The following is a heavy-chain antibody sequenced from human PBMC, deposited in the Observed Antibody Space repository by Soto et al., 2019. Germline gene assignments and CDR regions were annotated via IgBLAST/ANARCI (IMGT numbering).Heavy chain of an antibody. J-gene: IGHJ4*02. V-gene: IGHV4-59*01. CDR3: ARDHPHSYGIYYFDY. Sequence: QVQLQESGPGLVKPSETLSLTCTVSGGSITNYYWSWIRQPPGKGLEWIGYIYSSGSTNYNPSLKCRVTISADTSKNQVSLKLTSVTAADTAVYYCARDHPHSYGIYYFDYWGQGTLVTVSS. D-gene: IGHD5-18*01. CDR1: GGSITNYY. CDR2: IYSSGST.